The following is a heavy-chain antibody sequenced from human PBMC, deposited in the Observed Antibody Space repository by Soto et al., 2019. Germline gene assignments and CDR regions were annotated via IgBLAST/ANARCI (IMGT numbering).Heavy chain of an antibody. J-gene: IGHJ6*02. CDR2: NRPIFITG. CDR3: AVYDRINLRLVDAGVSFYDMDV. CDR1: GCTFSCYA. V-gene: IGHV1-69*06. Sequence: SLKVSCKATGCTFSCYAISWVRQAPAQGLEWMGRNRPIFITGNDANKFHGKVTKTADNSTSKTYMELRCLRFEGPGVYYCAVYDRINLRLVDAGVSFYDMDVWGQGTTVTVSS. D-gene: IGHD3-22*01.